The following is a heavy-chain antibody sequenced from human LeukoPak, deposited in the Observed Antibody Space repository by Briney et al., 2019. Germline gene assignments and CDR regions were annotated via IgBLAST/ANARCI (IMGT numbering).Heavy chain of an antibody. V-gene: IGHV4-59*08. Sequence: PSETLSLTCSVSGVSISSYYWSWIRQPPGRGLEWVGYIYFGGSINYNPSLKSRVTISADTSKNQLSLKLSSVTAADTAVYYCARSSGYTYGSDYWGQGTLVTVSS. J-gene: IGHJ4*02. CDR1: GVSISSYY. CDR3: ARSSGYTYGSDY. D-gene: IGHD5-18*01. CDR2: IYFGGSI.